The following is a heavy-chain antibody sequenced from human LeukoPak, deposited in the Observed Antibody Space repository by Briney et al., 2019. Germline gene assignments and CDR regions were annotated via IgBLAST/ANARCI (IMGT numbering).Heavy chain of an antibody. Sequence: PGGSLRLSCAASGFTFSNYAMSWVRQAPGKGLEWVSAISGSGDYTYHGDSVKGRFTISRDNAKNSLYLQMNSLRAEDTAVYYCARVPAGYTPDYWGQGTLVTVSS. V-gene: IGHV3-23*01. J-gene: IGHJ4*02. CDR1: GFTFSNYA. CDR2: ISGSGDYT. D-gene: IGHD5-24*01. CDR3: ARVPAGYTPDY.